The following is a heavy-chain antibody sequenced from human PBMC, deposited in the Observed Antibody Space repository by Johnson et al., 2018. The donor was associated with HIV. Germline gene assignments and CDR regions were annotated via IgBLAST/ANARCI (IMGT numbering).Heavy chain of an antibody. J-gene: IGHJ3*02. D-gene: IGHD3-3*01. CDR3: ARAYYNFWSGYAFDI. CDR2: IKQDGSEK. V-gene: IGHV3-7*01. Sequence: EQLVESGGGLVQPGGSLRLSCAASGFTFSSYWMSWVRQAPGKGLEWVANIKQDGSEKYYVDSVKGRFTISRDNAKNSLYLQMNSLRAEDTAVYYCARAYYNFWSGYAFDIWGRGTMVTVSS. CDR1: GFTFSSYW.